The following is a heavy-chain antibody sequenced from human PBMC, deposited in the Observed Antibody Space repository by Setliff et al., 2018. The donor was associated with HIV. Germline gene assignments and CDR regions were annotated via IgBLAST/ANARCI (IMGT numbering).Heavy chain of an antibody. V-gene: IGHV4-61*09. Sequence: SETLSLTCSVSGDSISSGSYYWSWIRLPAGKGLEWIGQIHTTGSTNYNPSLKSRVTISIDTSKNQFSLKLNSVTAADTAVYYCAKRTFGSGRFDPWGQGTLVTVSS. CDR3: AKRTFGSGRFDP. D-gene: IGHD3-16*01. J-gene: IGHJ5*02. CDR1: GDSISSGSYY. CDR2: IHTTGST.